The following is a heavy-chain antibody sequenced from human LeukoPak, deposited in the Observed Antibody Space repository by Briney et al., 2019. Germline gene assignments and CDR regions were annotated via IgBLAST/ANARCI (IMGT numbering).Heavy chain of an antibody. D-gene: IGHD5-12*01. V-gene: IGHV5-51*01. Sequence: GESLKISCKGSGYTFTTYLIGWVRQMPGKGLEWMGIIHPAGSITTYSPSFQGHVTISADKSINTAYLQWSSLKVSDTAIYYCARKYSGYDYWGQGTLVTVSS. J-gene: IGHJ4*02. CDR3: ARKYSGYDY. CDR2: IHPAGSIT. CDR1: GYTFTTYL.